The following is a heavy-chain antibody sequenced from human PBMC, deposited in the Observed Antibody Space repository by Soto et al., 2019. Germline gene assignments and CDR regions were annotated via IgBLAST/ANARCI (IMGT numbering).Heavy chain of an antibody. J-gene: IGHJ5*02. CDR2: IYYRGST. CDR3: ARSGYSNPNWFDP. Sequence: QLQLQESGPGLVKPSETLSLTCTVSGGSISSSSYYWGWIRQPPGKGLECIGSIYYRGSTYYNPSLKSRIIISVDTSKNQFSLKLSSVTAADTAVYYCARSGYSNPNWFDPWGQGTLVTVSS. CDR1: GGSISSSSYY. V-gene: IGHV4-39*01. D-gene: IGHD6-13*01.